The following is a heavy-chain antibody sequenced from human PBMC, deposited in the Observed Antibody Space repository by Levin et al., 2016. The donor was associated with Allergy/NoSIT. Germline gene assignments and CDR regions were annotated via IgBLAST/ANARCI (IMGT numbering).Heavy chain of an antibody. CDR3: AREALITMVRGAIQSPFDP. CDR2: IIPILGIA. V-gene: IGHV1-69*04. J-gene: IGHJ5*02. D-gene: IGHD3-10*01. Sequence: WVRQAPGQGLEWMGRIIPILGIANYAQKFQGRVTITADKSTSTAYMELSSLRSEDTAVYYCAREALITMVRGAIQSPFDPWGQGTLVTVSS.